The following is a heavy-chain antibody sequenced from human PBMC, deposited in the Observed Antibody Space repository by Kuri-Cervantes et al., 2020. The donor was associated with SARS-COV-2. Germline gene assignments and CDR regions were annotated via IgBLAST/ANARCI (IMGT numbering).Heavy chain of an antibody. J-gene: IGHJ6*02. CDR2: ISANDGNT. V-gene: IGHV1-18*01. Sequence: ASVKVSCKASGYTFTNYGVSWVRQAPGQGLEWMGWISANDGNTNYAQKFQGRVTMTTDTSTSTVYMELSSLRSEDTAVYYCARDPTNPGSDYYYYGMDVWGQGTTVTVSS. CDR3: ARDPTNPGSDYYYYGMDV. CDR1: GYTFTNYG. D-gene: IGHD5-12*01.